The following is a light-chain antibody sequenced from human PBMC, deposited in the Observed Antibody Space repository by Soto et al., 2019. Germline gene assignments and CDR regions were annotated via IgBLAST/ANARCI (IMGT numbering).Light chain of an antibody. CDR2: EVN. CDR1: STDVGEYNY. V-gene: IGLV2-8*01. Sequence: QSALTQPPSASGSPGQSVTIPCAGTSTDVGEYNYVSWYQQHPGKVPKLIIFEVNKRPSGVPDRFSGSKSGDTASLTVSGLQAEDEADYYCAAWDDSLSGDVFGTGTKLTVL. CDR3: AAWDDSLSGDV. J-gene: IGLJ1*01.